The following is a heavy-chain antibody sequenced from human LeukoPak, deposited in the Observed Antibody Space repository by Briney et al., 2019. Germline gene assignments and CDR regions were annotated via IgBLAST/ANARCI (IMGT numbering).Heavy chain of an antibody. D-gene: IGHD4-17*01. CDR2: ISWNSGSI. CDR3: AKDIQDGDGAYYFDY. J-gene: IGHJ4*02. V-gene: IGHV3-9*01. CDR1: GFTFDDYA. Sequence: PGGSLRLSCAASGFTFDDYAMHWVRQAPGKGLEWVSGISWNSGSIGYADSVKGRFTISRDNAKNSLYLQMNSLRAEDTALYYCAKDIQDGDGAYYFDYWGQGTLVTVSS.